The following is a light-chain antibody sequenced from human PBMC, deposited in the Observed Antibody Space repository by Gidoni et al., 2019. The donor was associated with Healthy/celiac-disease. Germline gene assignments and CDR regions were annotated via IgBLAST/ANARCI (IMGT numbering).Light chain of an antibody. J-gene: IGKJ4*01. V-gene: IGKV1-33*01. CDR3: QQYDNLPLT. CDR2: DAS. CDR1: QDISNY. Sequence: DIQMTQSPSSLSASVGDRVTITCQASQDISNYLNWYQQKPGKAPKLLIYDASHLETGGPSRFSGSGSGTDFTFTISSLQPEDIATYYCQQYDNLPLTFXGXTKVEIK.